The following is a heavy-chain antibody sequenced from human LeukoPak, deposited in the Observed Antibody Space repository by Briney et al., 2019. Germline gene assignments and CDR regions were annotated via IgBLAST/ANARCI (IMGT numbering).Heavy chain of an antibody. V-gene: IGHV1-8*01. CDR3: ARGFRRDYRNFDFERYFDY. CDR1: GYIVTSYD. J-gene: IGHJ4*02. CDR2: MNPNSGNA. D-gene: IGHD3-9*01. Sequence: ASVKVSCKASGYIVTSYDINWVRQATGQGLEWMGWMNPNSGNAAYAQKLQGRVTMTRNTSISTAYMELSSLRSEDTAVYYCARGFRRDYRNFDFERYFDYWGQGTLVTVSS.